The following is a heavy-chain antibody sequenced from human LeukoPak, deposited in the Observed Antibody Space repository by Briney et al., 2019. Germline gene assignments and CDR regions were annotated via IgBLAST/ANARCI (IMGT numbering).Heavy chain of an antibody. J-gene: IGHJ5*02. Sequence: ASVKASCKASGYTFTGYYMHWVRQAPGQGLEWMGWINPNSGGTNYAQKFQGRVTMTRDTSISTAYMELSRLRSDDTAVYYCARTPYYDFWSGYYSASFDPWGQGTLVTVS. CDR2: INPNSGGT. CDR3: ARTPYYDFWSGYYSASFDP. CDR1: GYTFTGYY. V-gene: IGHV1-2*02. D-gene: IGHD3-3*01.